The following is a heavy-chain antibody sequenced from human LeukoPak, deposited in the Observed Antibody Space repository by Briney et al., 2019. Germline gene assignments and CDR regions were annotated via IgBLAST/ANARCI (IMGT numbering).Heavy chain of an antibody. CDR2: ISSSSSYI. V-gene: IGHV3-21*01. CDR3: ARADVGAKGIVDY. J-gene: IGHJ4*02. Sequence: PGGSLRLSCAASGFTFSSYSMNWVRQPPGKGLEWVSSISSSSSYIYYADSVKGRFTISRDNAKNSLYLQMNSLRAEDTAVYYCARADVGAKGIVDYWGQGTLVTVSS. CDR1: GFTFSSYS. D-gene: IGHD1-26*01.